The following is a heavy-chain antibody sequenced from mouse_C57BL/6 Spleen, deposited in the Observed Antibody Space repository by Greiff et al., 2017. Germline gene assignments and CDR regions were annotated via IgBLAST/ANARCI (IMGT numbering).Heavy chain of an antibody. V-gene: IGHV1-80*01. J-gene: IGHJ4*01. CDR3: ARRRGDYYAMDY. CDR1: GYAFSSYW. Sequence: VQLQESGAELVKPGASVKISCKASGYAFSSYWMNWVKQRPGKGLEWIGQIYPGDGDTNYNGKFKGKATLTADKSSSTAYMQLSSLTSEDSAVYFCARRRGDYYAMDYWGQGTSVTVSS. CDR2: IYPGDGDT.